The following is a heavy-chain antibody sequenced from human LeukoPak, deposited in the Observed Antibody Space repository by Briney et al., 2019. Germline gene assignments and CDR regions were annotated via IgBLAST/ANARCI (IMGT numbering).Heavy chain of an antibody. D-gene: IGHD2-15*01. CDR1: GHTFTGYY. CDR2: INANSGGT. CDR3: ARDDGRGGGFDY. Sequence: ASVKVSCKASGHTFTGYYMHWVRQAPGQGLEWMGWINANSGGTNYAQKFQGRVTMTRDMSTSTVYMELSSLRSEDTAVYYCARDDGRGGGFDYWGQGTLVTVSS. J-gene: IGHJ4*02. V-gene: IGHV1-2*02.